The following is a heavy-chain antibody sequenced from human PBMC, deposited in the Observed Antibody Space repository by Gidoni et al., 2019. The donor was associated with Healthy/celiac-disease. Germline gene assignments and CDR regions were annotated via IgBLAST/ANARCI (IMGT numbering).Heavy chain of an antibody. CDR1: GFTFSSYA. CDR2: ISYDGSNK. CDR3: ARDILVGYFDY. J-gene: IGHJ4*02. V-gene: IGHV3-30-3*01. D-gene: IGHD2-15*01. Sequence: QVQLVESGGGVVQPGRSLRLSCSASGFTFSSYAMHWVRQAPGKGLEWVAVISYDGSNKYYADSVKGRFTISRENSKNTLYLQMNSLRAEDTAVYYCARDILVGYFDYWGQGTLVTVSS.